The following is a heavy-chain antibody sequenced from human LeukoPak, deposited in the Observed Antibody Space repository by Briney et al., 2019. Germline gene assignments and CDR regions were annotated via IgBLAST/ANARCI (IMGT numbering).Heavy chain of an antibody. CDR3: AREENMGTFDY. V-gene: IGHV3-30-3*01. D-gene: IGHD1-1*01. Sequence: PGGSLRLSCAASGFTFSSYAMHWVRQAPGKGLEWVAVISYDGSNKYYADSVKGRFTNSRDNSKNTLYLQMNSLRAEDTAVYYCAREENMGTFDYWGQGTLVTVSS. CDR2: ISYDGSNK. J-gene: IGHJ4*02. CDR1: GFTFSSYA.